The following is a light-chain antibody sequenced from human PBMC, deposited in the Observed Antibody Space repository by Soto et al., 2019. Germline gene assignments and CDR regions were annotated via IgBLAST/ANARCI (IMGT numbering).Light chain of an antibody. CDR3: QQYNNWPRT. V-gene: IGKV3D-15*01. CDR2: GAS. CDR1: QSVNNN. J-gene: IGKJ1*01. Sequence: EIVLTQSPATLSVSPGERATLSCRASQSVNNNLAWYQQRPGLPPRLLIYGASTRASGIPARFSGSGSETEFTLTINSLQSEDFATYYCQQYNNWPRTFGQGTKVEIK.